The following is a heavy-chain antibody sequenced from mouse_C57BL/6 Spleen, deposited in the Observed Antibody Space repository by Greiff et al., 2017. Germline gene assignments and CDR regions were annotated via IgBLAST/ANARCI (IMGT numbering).Heavy chain of an antibody. J-gene: IGHJ4*01. Sequence: EVKLVESEGGLVQPGSSMKLSCTASGFTFSDYYMAWVRQVPEKGLEWVANINYDGSSTYYLDSLKSRFIISRDNAKNILYLQMSSLKSEDTATYYCARDYYGSGDYYAMDYWGQGTSVTVSS. CDR1: GFTFSDYY. CDR3: ARDYYGSGDYYAMDY. V-gene: IGHV5-16*01. D-gene: IGHD1-1*01. CDR2: INYDGSST.